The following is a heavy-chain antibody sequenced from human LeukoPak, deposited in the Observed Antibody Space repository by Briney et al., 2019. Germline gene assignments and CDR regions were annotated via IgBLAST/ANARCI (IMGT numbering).Heavy chain of an antibody. D-gene: IGHD3-3*01. CDR3: ARGDPLITIFGVVTTPLDY. Sequence: ASVKVSCKVSGDTLNELSMHWVRQAPGKGLEWMGGSDPEDGEITYAQKFQGRVTMTRDTSTSTVYMELSSLRSEDTAVYYCARGDPLITIFGVVTTPLDYWGQGTLVTVSS. CDR1: GDTLNELS. V-gene: IGHV1-24*01. CDR2: SDPEDGEI. J-gene: IGHJ4*02.